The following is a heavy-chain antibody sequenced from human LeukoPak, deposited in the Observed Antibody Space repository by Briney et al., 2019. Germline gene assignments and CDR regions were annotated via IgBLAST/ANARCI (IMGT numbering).Heavy chain of an antibody. Sequence: PGGSLRLSCAASGFTFSSYWMSWVRQAPGKGLEWVSYISGSGSTIYYADSVKGRFTISRDNAKNSLYLQMNSLRAEDTAVYYCASESGYSSARENWGQGTLVTVSS. D-gene: IGHD5-18*01. CDR1: GFTFSSYW. CDR3: ASESGYSSAREN. J-gene: IGHJ4*02. CDR2: ISGSGSTI. V-gene: IGHV3-48*04.